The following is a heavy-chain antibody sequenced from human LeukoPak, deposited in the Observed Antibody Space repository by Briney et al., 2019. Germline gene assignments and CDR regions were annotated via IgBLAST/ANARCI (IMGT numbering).Heavy chain of an antibody. J-gene: IGHJ4*02. CDR1: GFTFSSYE. V-gene: IGHV3-48*03. D-gene: IGHD6-13*01. CDR2: ISSSGSTI. CDR3: ARRIAAAGTKGFDY. Sequence: GGSLRLSCAASGFTFSSYEMNWVRQAPGKGLEWVSYISSSGSTIYYADSVKGRFTISRDNAKNTLYLQMNSLRAEDTAVYYCARRIAAAGTKGFDYWGQGTLVTVSS.